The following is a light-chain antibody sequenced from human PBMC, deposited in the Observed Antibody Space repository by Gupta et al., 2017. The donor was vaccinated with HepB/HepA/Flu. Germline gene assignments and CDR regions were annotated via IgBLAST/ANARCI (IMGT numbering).Light chain of an antibody. CDR2: AAS. J-gene: IGKJ1*01. CDR1: EKIKSY. CDR3: RQADSSPPA. Sequence: DVQLTHSPSSLSASVGDTVTITCRASEKIKSYVNWYQQKPGQAPKFLLYAASRLISGVPSRFSGNSSATAFTLTISGLQPPDYATTYCRQADSSPPAFGQGTKVEI. V-gene: IGKV1-39*01.